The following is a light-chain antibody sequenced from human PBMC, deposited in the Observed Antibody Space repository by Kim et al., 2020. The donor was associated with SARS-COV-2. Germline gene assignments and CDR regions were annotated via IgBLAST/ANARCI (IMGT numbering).Light chain of an antibody. J-gene: IGLJ2*01. CDR2: QDS. CDR1: KLGDKY. V-gene: IGLV3-1*01. Sequence: VSQGQTASITGSGDKLGDKYACWYQQKPGQSPVLVIYQDSKRTAGIPERFSGSNSGNTATLTISGTQAMDEADYYCQAWGSSIVVFGGGTQLTVL. CDR3: QAWGSSIVV.